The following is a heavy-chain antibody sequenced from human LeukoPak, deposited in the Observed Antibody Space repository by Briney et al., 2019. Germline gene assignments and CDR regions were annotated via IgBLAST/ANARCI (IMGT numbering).Heavy chain of an antibody. Sequence: ASVKVSCKVFGYTLTEISIHWVRQAPGKRLEWMGGFDPEDGETIYAEKFQARVTLTEDTSRDTAYMELSSLRSEDTAVYYCATTGPVTVATTGWFDPWGQGTLVTVSS. J-gene: IGHJ5*02. CDR1: GYTLTEIS. CDR3: ATTGPVTVATTGWFDP. V-gene: IGHV1-24*01. CDR2: FDPEDGET. D-gene: IGHD5-12*01.